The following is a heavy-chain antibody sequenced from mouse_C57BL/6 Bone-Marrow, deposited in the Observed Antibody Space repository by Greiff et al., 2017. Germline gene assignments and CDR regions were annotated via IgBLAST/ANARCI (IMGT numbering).Heavy chain of an antibody. V-gene: IGHV5-4*03. CDR1: GFTFSSYA. CDR3: ATGRLRAFDD. J-gene: IGHJ2*01. CDR2: ISDGGSYT. D-gene: IGHD3-2*02. Sequence: EVMLVESGGGLVKPGGSLKLSCAASGFTFSSYAMSWVRQTPEKRLEWVATISDGGSYTYYPDNVKGRFTISRDNAKNNLYLQMSHLKSEDTAMYYCATGRLRAFDDWGQGTTLTVAS.